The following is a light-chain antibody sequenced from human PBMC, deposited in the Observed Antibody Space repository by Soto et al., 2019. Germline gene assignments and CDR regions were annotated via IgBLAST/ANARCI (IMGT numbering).Light chain of an antibody. Sequence: EIVLMQSPGTLSLSPGERGTLSCRASQSVASSFAWYQQKPGQAPRLLIYDASNRATGIPDRFSGSGSGTDFTLTLSRLEPEDFAVYYCQQYVNSPLTFGGGTKGEIK. J-gene: IGKJ4*01. CDR2: DAS. V-gene: IGKV3-20*01. CDR1: QSVASS. CDR3: QQYVNSPLT.